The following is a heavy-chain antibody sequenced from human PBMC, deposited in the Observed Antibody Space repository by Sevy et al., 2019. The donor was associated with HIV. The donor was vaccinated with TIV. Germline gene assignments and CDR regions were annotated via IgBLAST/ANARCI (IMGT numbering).Heavy chain of an antibody. CDR2: ISSSSSYI. CDR1: GFTFSSYS. Sequence: GGSLRLSCAASGFTFSSYSMNWVRQAPGKWLEWVSSISSSSSYIYYADSVKGRFTISRDNAKNSLYLQMNSLRAEDTAVYYCARGEGGYCSGGSCYSYSDYWGQGTLVTVSS. J-gene: IGHJ4*02. D-gene: IGHD2-15*01. V-gene: IGHV3-21*01. CDR3: ARGEGGYCSGGSCYSYSDY.